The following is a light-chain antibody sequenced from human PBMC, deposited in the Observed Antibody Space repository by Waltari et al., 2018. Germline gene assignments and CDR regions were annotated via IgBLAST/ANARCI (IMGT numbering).Light chain of an antibody. J-gene: IGLJ3*02. Sequence: QSALTQPPSASGSPGQSATISCPGTSSDVGGYNYVYWYQHHPGKAPKRMIYEVSKRPSGVPERFSGSNAGNSAALTVSGLQAEDEADSDCSSYAGNDNFEVFGGGTKLTVL. V-gene: IGLV2-8*01. CDR3: SSYAGNDNFEV. CDR1: SSDVGGYNY. CDR2: EVS.